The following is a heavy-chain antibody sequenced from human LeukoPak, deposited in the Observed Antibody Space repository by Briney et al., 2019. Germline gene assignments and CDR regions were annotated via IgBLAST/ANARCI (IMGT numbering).Heavy chain of an antibody. V-gene: IGHV1-24*01. CDR3: ATSAGFRGVATITNSDY. CDR2: FDPEDGET. CDR1: GYTLTELS. Sequence: ASVKVSCKVSGYTLTELSMHWVRQAPGKGLEWMGGFDPEDGETIYAQKFQGRVTMTEDTSTDTAYMELSSLRSEDTAVYYCATSAGFRGVATITNSDYWGQGTLVTASS. D-gene: IGHD5-12*01. J-gene: IGHJ4*02.